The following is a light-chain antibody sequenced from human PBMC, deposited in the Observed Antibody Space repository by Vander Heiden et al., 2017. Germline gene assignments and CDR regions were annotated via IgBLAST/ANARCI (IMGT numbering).Light chain of an antibody. CDR3: GTWDSGLSVGV. J-gene: IGLJ3*02. V-gene: IGLV1-51*01. CDR2: DND. Sequence: QSVLTQPPSVSAAPGQKVTISCSGSSSNIGKSFVSWYQQFRGTVPKLLIYDNDKRPSGTPARFSGSKSGTSATLDITGLQTGDEADYYCGTWDSGLSVGVFGTGTKLTVL. CDR1: SSNIGKSF.